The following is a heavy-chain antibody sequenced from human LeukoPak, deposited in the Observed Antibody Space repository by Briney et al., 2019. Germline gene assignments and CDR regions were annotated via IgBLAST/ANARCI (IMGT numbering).Heavy chain of an antibody. CDR2: INPNSGGT. Sequence: ASVKVPCKASGYTFTSYYMHWVRQAPGQGLEWMGWINPNSGGTNYAQKFQGRVTMTRDTSISTAYMELSRLRSDDTAVYYCARSGVTYYYDSSGLNDAFDIWGQGTMVTVSS. D-gene: IGHD3-22*01. J-gene: IGHJ3*02. CDR1: GYTFTSYY. V-gene: IGHV1-2*02. CDR3: ARSGVTYYYDSSGLNDAFDI.